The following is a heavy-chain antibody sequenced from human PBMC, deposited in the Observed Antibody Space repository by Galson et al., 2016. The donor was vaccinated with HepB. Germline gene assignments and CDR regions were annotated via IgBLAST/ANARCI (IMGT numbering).Heavy chain of an antibody. Sequence: SVKVSCKASGYTFTDYYMHWVRQAPGQGPEWMGWINPYSGGTKYAQKFQGRVTMTSDTSISTAYMELGRLTSDDTAVSSCARDGIMYPSYGMDVWGQGTTVTVSS. CDR2: INPYSGGT. J-gene: IGHJ6*02. V-gene: IGHV1-2*02. CDR1: GYTFTDYY. D-gene: IGHD1-14*01. CDR3: ARDGIMYPSYGMDV.